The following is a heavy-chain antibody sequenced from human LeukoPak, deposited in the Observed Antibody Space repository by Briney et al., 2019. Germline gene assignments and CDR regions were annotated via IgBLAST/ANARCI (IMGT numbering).Heavy chain of an antibody. D-gene: IGHD6-19*01. Sequence: PGGSLRLSCAASGFTVSSNYMSWVRQAPGKGLEWVSVIYSGGSTYYADSVKGRFTISRDNSKNTLYLQMNSLRAEDTAVYYCAAEGLGEQWLVIDYWGQGTLVTVSS. CDR1: GFTVSSNY. V-gene: IGHV3-53*01. CDR3: AAEGLGEQWLVIDY. J-gene: IGHJ4*02. CDR2: IYSGGST.